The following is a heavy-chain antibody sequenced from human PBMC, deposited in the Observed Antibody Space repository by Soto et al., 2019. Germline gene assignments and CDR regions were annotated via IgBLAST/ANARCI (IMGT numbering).Heavy chain of an antibody. CDR3: AKNLSPLMITFGGVIANDY. J-gene: IGHJ4*02. Sequence: PGGSLRLSCAASGFTFSSYAMSWVRQAPGKGLEWVSAISGSGGSTYYADSVKGRFTISRDNSKNTLYLQMNSLRAEDTAVYYCAKNLSPLMITFGGVIANDYWGQGTLVTVSS. V-gene: IGHV3-23*01. CDR1: GFTFSSYA. CDR2: ISGSGGST. D-gene: IGHD3-16*02.